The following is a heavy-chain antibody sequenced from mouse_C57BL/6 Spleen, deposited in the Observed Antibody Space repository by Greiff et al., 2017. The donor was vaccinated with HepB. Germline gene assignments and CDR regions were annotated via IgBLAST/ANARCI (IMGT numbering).Heavy chain of an antibody. Sequence: VQLQQPGAELVKPGASVKLSCKASGYTFTSYWMQWVKQRPGQGLEWIGEIDPSDSYTNYNQKFKGKATLTVDTSSSTAYMQLSSLTSEDSAVYYCARSPHYYGSSYGWYFDVWGTGTTVTVSS. J-gene: IGHJ1*03. V-gene: IGHV1-50*01. CDR3: ARSPHYYGSSYGWYFDV. CDR2: IDPSDSYT. CDR1: GYTFTSYW. D-gene: IGHD1-1*01.